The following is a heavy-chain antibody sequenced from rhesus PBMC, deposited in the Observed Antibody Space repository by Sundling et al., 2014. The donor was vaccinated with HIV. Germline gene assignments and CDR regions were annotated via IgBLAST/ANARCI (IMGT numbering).Heavy chain of an antibody. CDR2: ISYDGGQK. Sequence: EAQLVESGGGLVQPGGSLRLSCAASGDTFSGYGIHWVRQAPGKGLEWVATISYDGGQKHYVDSVKDRFTISRDNPKNMLYLQMNNLRLEDSAMYYCTRGGLQYLDWFAWDFFDYWGQGVLVTVSS. J-gene: IGHJ4*01. CDR1: GDTFSGYG. V-gene: IGHV3-54*02. CDR3: TRGGLQYLDWFAWDFFDY. D-gene: IGHD3-3*01.